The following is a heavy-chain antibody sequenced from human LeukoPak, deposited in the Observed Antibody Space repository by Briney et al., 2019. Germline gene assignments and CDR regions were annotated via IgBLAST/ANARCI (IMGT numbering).Heavy chain of an antibody. CDR1: GFSFSNHY. CDR2: INEDGSNK. CDR3: TRVIVAVPGYFDYFDF. V-gene: IGHV3-7*01. J-gene: IGHJ4*02. D-gene: IGHD6-19*01. Sequence: GGSLRLPCTASGFSFSNHYMRWIRQAPGKGLEWVANINEDGSNKWHLGSVKGRFTVPRDNARNSLYLQMNSLRVEDTAVYYCTRVIVAVPGYFDYFDFWGQGVLVTVSS.